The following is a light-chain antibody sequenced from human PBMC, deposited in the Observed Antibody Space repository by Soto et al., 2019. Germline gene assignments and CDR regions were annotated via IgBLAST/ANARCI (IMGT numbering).Light chain of an antibody. CDR1: QSVGTY. Sequence: DTVLTQPPVTLSLSPGERATLSCRASQSVGTYLAWYQQKPGQAPRLLIYDASNRATGIAPRFRGSGSGTDFTLTISSLEPEDFAVYYCQQRSNWLFGPGTKVDI. V-gene: IGKV3-11*01. CDR3: QQRSNWL. J-gene: IGKJ3*01. CDR2: DAS.